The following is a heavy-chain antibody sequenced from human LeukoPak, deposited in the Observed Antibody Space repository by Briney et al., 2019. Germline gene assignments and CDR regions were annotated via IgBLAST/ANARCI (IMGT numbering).Heavy chain of an antibody. D-gene: IGHD1-26*01. Sequence: SETLSLTCTVSGVSISSYYWSWIRQPPGKGLEWIGYIYTSGSTNYNPSLKSRVTISVDTSKNQFSLKLSSVTAADTAVYYCARLLNWFDPWGQGTLVTVSS. V-gene: IGHV4-4*09. CDR3: ARLLNWFDP. J-gene: IGHJ5*02. CDR2: IYTSGST. CDR1: GVSISSYY.